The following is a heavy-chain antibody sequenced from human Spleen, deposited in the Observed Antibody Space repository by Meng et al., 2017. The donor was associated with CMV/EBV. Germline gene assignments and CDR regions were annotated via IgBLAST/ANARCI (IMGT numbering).Heavy chain of an antibody. CDR1: GGSISSSNL. Sequence: QVQLQESGPGLVKPSGTLSLTCAVSGGSISSSNLWTWVRQVPGKGLEGIGESYHSGSTNYNPSLKSRVTISVDKFKNQFSLKLGSVTAADTAVYYCARIERRRILKYCGSDCSTTDYWGQGTLVTVSS. D-gene: IGHD2-21*02. CDR3: ARIERRRILKYCGSDCSTTDY. V-gene: IGHV4-4*02. J-gene: IGHJ4*02. CDR2: SYHSGST.